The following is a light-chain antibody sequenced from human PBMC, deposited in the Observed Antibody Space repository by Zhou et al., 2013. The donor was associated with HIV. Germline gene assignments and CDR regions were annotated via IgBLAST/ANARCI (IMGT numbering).Light chain of an antibody. V-gene: IGKV3-11*01. Sequence: EIVLTQSPATLSLSPGERATLSCRASQSVSSYLAWYQQKPGQAPRLLIYDASNRATGIPARFSGSGSGTDFTLTISRLEPEDSAVYYCQQRSNWLTFGGGTKGGDQT. CDR3: QQRSNWLT. J-gene: IGKJ4*01. CDR2: DAS. CDR1: QSVSSY.